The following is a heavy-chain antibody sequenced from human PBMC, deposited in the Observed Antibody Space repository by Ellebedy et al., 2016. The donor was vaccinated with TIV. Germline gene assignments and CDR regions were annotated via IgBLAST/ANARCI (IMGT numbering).Heavy chain of an antibody. D-gene: IGHD3-10*01. CDR1: GGSVSSGSYY. CDR2: IYYSGST. V-gene: IGHV4-61*01. Sequence: SETLSLXXTVSGGSVSSGSYYWSWIRQPPGKGLEWIGYIYYSGSTNYNPSLKSRVTISVDTSKNQFSLKLSSVTAADTAVYYCARGRGYFDYWGQGTLVTVSS. CDR3: ARGRGYFDY. J-gene: IGHJ4*02.